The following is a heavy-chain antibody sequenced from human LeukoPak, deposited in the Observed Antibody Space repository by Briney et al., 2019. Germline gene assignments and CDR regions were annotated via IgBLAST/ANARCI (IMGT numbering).Heavy chain of an antibody. CDR2: ISWNSGSI. CDR3: AKDSNYDFWSGNQAFDY. CDR1: GFTFDGYA. J-gene: IGHJ4*02. D-gene: IGHD3-3*01. Sequence: GRSLRLSCAASGFTFDGYAMHWVRQAPGKGLEWVSGISWNSGSIGYADSVKGRFTISRDNAKNSLYLQMNSLRAEDTALYYCAKDSNYDFWSGNQAFDYWGQGTLVTVSS. V-gene: IGHV3-9*01.